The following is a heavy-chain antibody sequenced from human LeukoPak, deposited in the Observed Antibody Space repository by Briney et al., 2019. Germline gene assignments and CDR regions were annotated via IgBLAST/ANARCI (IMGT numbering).Heavy chain of an antibody. V-gene: IGHV3-23*01. CDR1: GFTFSSYA. Sequence: TGGSLRLSCAASGFTFSSYAMSWVRQAPGKGLEWVSAISGSGGSTYYADSVKGRFTISRDNAKNSLYLQMNSLRAEDTAVYYCARDGGSRRDAFDIWGQGTMVTVSS. CDR3: ARDGGSRRDAFDI. J-gene: IGHJ3*02. D-gene: IGHD3-16*01. CDR2: ISGSGGST.